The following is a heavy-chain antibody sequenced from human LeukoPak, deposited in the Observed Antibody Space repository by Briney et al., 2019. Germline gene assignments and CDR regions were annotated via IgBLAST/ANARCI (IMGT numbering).Heavy chain of an antibody. D-gene: IGHD6-6*01. V-gene: IGHV4-34*01. CDR1: GESFSAYF. CDR2: IDHRGSS. CDR3: ATRSSTLAAARCFDD. J-gene: IGHJ4*03. Sequence: SETLSLTCAVHGESFSAYFWSWIRQVPGEGLEWIGEIDHRGSSNYNPPLKSRATISVDTSKNHFSLSLTSATAADTAVYYCATRSSTLAAARCFDDWGQGTVVTVSS.